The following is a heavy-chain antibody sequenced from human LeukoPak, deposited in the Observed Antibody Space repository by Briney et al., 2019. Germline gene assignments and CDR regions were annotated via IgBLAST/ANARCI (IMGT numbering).Heavy chain of an antibody. J-gene: IGHJ4*02. Sequence: ASVKVSCKASGYTFTSYAMHWVRQAPGQRLEWMGWINAGNGNTKYSQKFQGRVTITADKSTSTAYMELSSLRSEDTAVYYCARVGIAAAGDFDYWGQGTLVTVSS. CDR2: INAGNGNT. V-gene: IGHV1-3*01. CDR3: ARVGIAAAGDFDY. CDR1: GYTFTSYA. D-gene: IGHD6-13*01.